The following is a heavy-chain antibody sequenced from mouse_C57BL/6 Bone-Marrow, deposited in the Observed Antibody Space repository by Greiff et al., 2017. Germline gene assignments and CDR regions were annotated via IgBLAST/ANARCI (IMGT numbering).Heavy chain of an antibody. D-gene: IGHD2-1*01. Sequence: EVMLVESGPGLAKPSQTLSLTCSVTGYSITSDYWNWIRKFPGNKLEYMGYISYSGSTYYNPSLKSRLSITRDTSKNQYYLQLNSVTTEDTATYDCARYRLPRRGSWYFDVWGTGTTVTVAS. V-gene: IGHV3-8*01. J-gene: IGHJ1*03. CDR2: ISYSGST. CDR3: ARYRLPRRGSWYFDV. CDR1: GYSITSDY.